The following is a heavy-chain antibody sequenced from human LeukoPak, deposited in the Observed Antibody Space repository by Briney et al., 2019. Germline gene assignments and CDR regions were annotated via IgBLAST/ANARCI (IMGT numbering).Heavy chain of an antibody. V-gene: IGHV3-30-3*01. CDR3: ARDDYGMDV. CDR2: ISYDGANN. J-gene: IGHJ6*01. CDR1: GFAFSNYA. Sequence: RRSLRLSCAASGFAFSNYAMHWVRQAPGKGLEWVAFISYDGANNYYADSVKGRFTISRDYSKNTLYLQMNSLRAEDTAVYYCARDDYGMDVWGQGTTVTVSS.